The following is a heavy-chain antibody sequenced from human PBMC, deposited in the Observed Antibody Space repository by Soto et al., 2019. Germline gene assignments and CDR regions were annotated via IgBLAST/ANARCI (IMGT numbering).Heavy chain of an antibody. CDR3: ARGPGILNP. CDR1: GGSISSGGYY. V-gene: IGHV4-31*03. D-gene: IGHD3-9*01. CDR2: IYYSGST. J-gene: IGHJ5*02. Sequence: SETLSLTCTVSGGSISSGGYYWSWIRQHPGKGLEWIGYIYYSGSTYYNPSLKSRVTISVDTSKNQFSLQLNSVTPDDSAVYYCARGPGILNPWGQGILVTAPQ.